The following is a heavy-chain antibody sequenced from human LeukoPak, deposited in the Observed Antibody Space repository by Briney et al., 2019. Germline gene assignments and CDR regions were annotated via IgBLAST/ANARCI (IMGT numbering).Heavy chain of an antibody. CDR1: GFTFSSYG. CDR2: IWFDASNK. D-gene: IGHD3-3*01. CDR3: ASGLDYDFWSGYRQFDY. V-gene: IGHV3-33*01. Sequence: GGSLRLSCAASGFTFSSYGMHWVRQAPGKGLEWVAVIWFDASNKYYADSVKGRFSISRDNSKNTLYLQMNSLRAEDTAVYYCASGLDYDFWSGYRQFDYWGQGTLVTVSS. J-gene: IGHJ4*02.